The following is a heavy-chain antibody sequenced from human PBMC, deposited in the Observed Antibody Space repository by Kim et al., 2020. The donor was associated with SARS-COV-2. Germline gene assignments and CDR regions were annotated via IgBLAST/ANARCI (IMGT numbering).Heavy chain of an antibody. D-gene: IGHD5-18*01. CDR2: INHSGST. CDR3: ARGRQLWLGPRHPMDV. CDR1: GGSFSGYY. Sequence: SETLSLTCAVYGGSFSGYYWSWIRQPPGKGLEWIGEINHSGSTNYNPSLKSRVTISVDTSKNQFSLKLSSVTAADTAVYYCARGRQLWLGPRHPMDVWGQGTTVTVSS. V-gene: IGHV4-34*01. J-gene: IGHJ6*02.